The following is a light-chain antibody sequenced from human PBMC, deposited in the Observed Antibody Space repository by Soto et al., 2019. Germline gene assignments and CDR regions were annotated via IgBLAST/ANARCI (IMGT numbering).Light chain of an antibody. CDR1: SSNIGAHYD. Sequence: QPVLTQPPSMSGAPGQRVTISCTGSSSNIGAHYDVHWYQHIPGTAPKLLIYGDINRPSGVPDRFSGSKSDTSASLAITGLQAEDEADYYCQSYDRSLSAVVFGGGTKLTVL. V-gene: IGLV1-40*01. J-gene: IGLJ2*01. CDR3: QSYDRSLSAVV. CDR2: GDI.